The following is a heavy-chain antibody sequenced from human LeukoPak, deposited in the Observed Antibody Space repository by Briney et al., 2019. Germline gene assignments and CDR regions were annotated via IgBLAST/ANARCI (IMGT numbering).Heavy chain of an antibody. V-gene: IGHV1-2*02. Sequence: ASVKVSCKASGYTFTGYYMHWVRQAPGQGLEWMGWINPNSGGTNYAQKFQGRVTMTGDTSISTAYMELSRLRSDDTAVYYCARRQSYGYVWAPDYWGQGTLVTVSS. CDR1: GYTFTGYY. J-gene: IGHJ4*02. CDR3: ARRQSYGYVWAPDY. CDR2: INPNSGGT. D-gene: IGHD5-18*01.